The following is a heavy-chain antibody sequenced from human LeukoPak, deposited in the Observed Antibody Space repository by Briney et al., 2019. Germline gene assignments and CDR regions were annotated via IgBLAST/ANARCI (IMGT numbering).Heavy chain of an antibody. CDR3: ATENGDRGSGSYSYRWDY. Sequence: ASVKVSCKASGYTFTSYYMDWVRQDPGQGLEWMGIINPSGGSTNYAQKFQGRVTMTRDTSTSTVYMELSSLRSEDTAVYYCATENGDRGSGSYSYRWDYWGQGTLVTVSS. V-gene: IGHV1-46*01. J-gene: IGHJ4*02. CDR2: INPSGGST. CDR1: GYTFTSYY. D-gene: IGHD3-10*01.